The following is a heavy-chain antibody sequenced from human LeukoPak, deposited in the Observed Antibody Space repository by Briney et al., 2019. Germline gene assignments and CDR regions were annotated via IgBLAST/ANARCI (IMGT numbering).Heavy chain of an antibody. Sequence: SGTLSLTCAVSGGSISSSYWWSWVRQPPGKGLEWIGEVYHSGSTNYNPSLKSRVTISVDKSKNQFSLKLSSVTAADTAVYYCARDLNSGRGWFDPWGQGTLVTVSS. CDR1: GGSISSSYW. J-gene: IGHJ5*02. CDR3: ARDLNSGRGWFDP. V-gene: IGHV4-4*02. CDR2: VYHSGST. D-gene: IGHD1-26*01.